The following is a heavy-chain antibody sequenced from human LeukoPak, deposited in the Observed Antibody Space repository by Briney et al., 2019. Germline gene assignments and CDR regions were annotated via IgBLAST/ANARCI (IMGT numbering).Heavy chain of an antibody. J-gene: IGHJ4*02. D-gene: IGHD5-18*01. CDR1: GYTFTSYH. CDR2: INPSDAST. CDR3: ARGYSYALGN. Sequence: ASVKVSCKASGYTFTSYHIRWERQAPGQGLEWMGIINPSDASTIYAQKFQGRVTMTRDTSTSTVYMELSSLRSDNTAVYFCARGYSYALGNWGQGTLVTVSS. V-gene: IGHV1-46*01.